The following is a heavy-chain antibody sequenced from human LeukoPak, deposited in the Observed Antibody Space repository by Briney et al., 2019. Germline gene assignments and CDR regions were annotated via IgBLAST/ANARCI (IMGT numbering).Heavy chain of an antibody. J-gene: IGHJ4*02. CDR1: GFTFSTYA. D-gene: IGHD2-15*01. CDR2: IGGSGSST. CDR3: ARDRTYCSAGSCSQLDY. Sequence: GGSLRLSCAASGFTFSTYAMSWVRQAPGKGLEWVSSIGGSGSSTYYADSVKGRFTISRDDSKTTVYLQMNSLRAEDTAVYYCARDRTYCSAGSCSQLDYWGQGTLVTVSS. V-gene: IGHV3-23*01.